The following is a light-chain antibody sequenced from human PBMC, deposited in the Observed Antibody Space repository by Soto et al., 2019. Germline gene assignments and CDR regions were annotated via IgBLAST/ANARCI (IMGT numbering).Light chain of an antibody. J-gene: IGKJ1*01. CDR3: QQYTNTNNPWM. CDR2: DAS. Sequence: DIQMTQSPTTLSASVGDRVTITCRASQSVTNLLAWYQQKPGTAPKVLIYDASNLQGGVPSRFSGSGSGTEFTLTISGLQPDDSATYYCQQYTNTNNPWMFGQGTKVDIK. CDR1: QSVTNL. V-gene: IGKV1-5*01.